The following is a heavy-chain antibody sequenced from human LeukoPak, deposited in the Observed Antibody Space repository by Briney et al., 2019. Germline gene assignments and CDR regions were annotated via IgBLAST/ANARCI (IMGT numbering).Heavy chain of an antibody. CDR3: AKDPAIAAVGTGPLNF. Sequence: GGSLRLSCAASGFIFSSYCMHWVRQAPGKGLEWVTFIQYDGGNEDYADSAKGRFTISRDNSKNTLYLEMNNLRVEDTAVYYCAKDPAIAAVGTGPLNFWGQGTLVIVSS. CDR1: GFIFSSYC. D-gene: IGHD6-13*01. J-gene: IGHJ4*02. V-gene: IGHV3-30*02. CDR2: IQYDGGNE.